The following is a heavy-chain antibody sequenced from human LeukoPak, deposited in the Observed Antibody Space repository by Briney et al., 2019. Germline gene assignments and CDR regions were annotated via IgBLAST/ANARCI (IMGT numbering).Heavy chain of an antibody. D-gene: IGHD6-6*01. CDR2: INSDGSEG. V-gene: IGHV3-7*03. CDR3: ARSSYSSSSSV. J-gene: IGHJ3*01. Sequence: GGSLRLSCAVSGFTFSGFWMSWSRQAPGKGLEWVASINSDGSEGYYADVVKGRFTISRDNAKNSLHLQINSLRAEDTAVYYCARSSYSSSSSVWGQGTMVTVSS. CDR1: GFTFSGFW.